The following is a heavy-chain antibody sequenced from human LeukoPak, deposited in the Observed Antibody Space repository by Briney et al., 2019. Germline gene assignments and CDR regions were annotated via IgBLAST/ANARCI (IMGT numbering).Heavy chain of an antibody. D-gene: IGHD3-22*01. V-gene: IGHV4-59*08. CDR2: IQYSGST. CDR3: ASLIYDSSGYYFDK. Sequence: SETLSLTCTVSGGSISSYHWSWIRQSPGKGLEWMGYIQYSGSTNRNPSLKSRVTISVDTSKNQFSLRLSSVTAADTAVYYCASLIYDSSGYYFDKWGQGTLVTVSS. J-gene: IGHJ4*02. CDR1: GGSISSYH.